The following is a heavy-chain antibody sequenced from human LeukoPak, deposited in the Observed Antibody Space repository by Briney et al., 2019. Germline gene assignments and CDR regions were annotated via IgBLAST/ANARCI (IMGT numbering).Heavy chain of an antibody. J-gene: IGHJ4*02. CDR3: ARVPPYYYGIFDY. Sequence: PGGSLRLSCAASGFTFSTYAMSWVRQAPGKGLEWVSSISGSGDSTYYVDSVKGRFTISRDNSKNTLYLQMNSLRAKDTAVYYCARVPPYYYGIFDYWGQGTLVTVSS. D-gene: IGHD3-10*01. V-gene: IGHV3-23*01. CDR2: ISGSGDST. CDR1: GFTFSTYA.